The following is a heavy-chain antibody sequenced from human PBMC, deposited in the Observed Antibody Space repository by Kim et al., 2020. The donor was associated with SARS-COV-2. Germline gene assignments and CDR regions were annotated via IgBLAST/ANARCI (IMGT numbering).Heavy chain of an antibody. Sequence: SETLSLTCAVSGGSISTSSYYWAWVRQSPGKGLEWIGSVLYSGSTYYNPSLRSRVTISVDTLKSQFTLRLSSVTAADTAVQYCANSANTGWY. J-gene: IGHJ2*01. V-gene: IGHV4-39*01. CDR1: GGSISTSSYY. D-gene: IGHD5-18*01. CDR3: ANSANTGWY. CDR2: VLYSGST.